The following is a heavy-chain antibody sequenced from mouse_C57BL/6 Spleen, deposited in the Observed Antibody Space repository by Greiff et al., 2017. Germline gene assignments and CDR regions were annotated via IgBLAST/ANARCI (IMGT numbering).Heavy chain of an antibody. CDR1: GFTFTDYY. V-gene: IGHV7-3*01. D-gene: IGHD2-1*01. CDR3: ERYRGNHPYCYSLDY. J-gene: IGHJ4*01. CDR2: IRNKANGYTT. Sequence: EVMLVESGGGLVQPGGSLSLSCAASGFTFTDYYMSWVRQPPGKALEWLGFIRNKANGYTTEYSASVKGRFTISRDNSQSILYLQMNALRVGNSAASICERYRGNHPYCYSLDYWCQGPSVTVSA.